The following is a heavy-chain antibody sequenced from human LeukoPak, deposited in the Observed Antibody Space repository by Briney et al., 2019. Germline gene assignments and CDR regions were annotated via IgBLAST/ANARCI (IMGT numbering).Heavy chain of an antibody. CDR1: GFTFSSYG. D-gene: IGHD2/OR15-2a*01. CDR3: ARALYAYYYYYGMDV. V-gene: IGHV3-33*01. Sequence: ARSLRLSCAASGFTFSSYGMHWVRQAPGKGLEWVAVIWYDGSNKYYADSVKGRFTISRDNSNNTLYLQMNSLRAEDTAVYYCARALYAYYYYYGMDVWGQGTTVTVSS. J-gene: IGHJ6*02. CDR2: IWYDGSNK.